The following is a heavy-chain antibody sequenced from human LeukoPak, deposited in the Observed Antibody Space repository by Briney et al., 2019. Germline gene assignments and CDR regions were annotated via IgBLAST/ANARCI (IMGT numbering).Heavy chain of an antibody. CDR2: FDPEDGET. CDR1: GCTLTELS. CDR3: ATASQNYDILTGYLGERKDAFDI. Sequence: GASVKVSCKVSGCTLTELSMHWVRQAPGKGLEWMGGFDPEDGETIYAQKFQGRVTMTEDTSTDTAYMELSSLRSEDTAVYYCATASQNYDILTGYLGERKDAFDIWGQGTMVTVSS. D-gene: IGHD3-9*01. J-gene: IGHJ3*02. V-gene: IGHV1-24*01.